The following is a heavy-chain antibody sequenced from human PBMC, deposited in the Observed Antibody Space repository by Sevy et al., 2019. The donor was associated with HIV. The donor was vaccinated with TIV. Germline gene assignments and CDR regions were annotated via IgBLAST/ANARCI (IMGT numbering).Heavy chain of an antibody. CDR3: AREGSSTGYWYFDL. D-gene: IGHD6-19*01. CDR1: GFTFSSYA. V-gene: IGHV3-30-3*01. J-gene: IGHJ2*01. Sequence: GGSLRLSCAASGFTFSSYAMHWVRQAPGKGLEWVAVISYDGSNKYYADSVKGRFTISRDNSKNTLYLQMNSLGAEDTAVYYCAREGSSTGYWYFDLWGLGTLVTVSS. CDR2: ISYDGSNK.